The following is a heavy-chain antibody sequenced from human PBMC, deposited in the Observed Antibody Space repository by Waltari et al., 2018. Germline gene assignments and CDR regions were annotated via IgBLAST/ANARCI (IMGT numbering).Heavy chain of an antibody. Sequence: QLQLQESGPGLVKPSETLSLYCSVSGDSISSSNYYWGWIRQPPGKGLEWLASVYYSGTTYYNPALKRRVTISADTSRNQFYLRLTSVTATDTAVYYCARSSAGMPRWLGDYWGQGILVTVSS. D-gene: IGHD5-12*01. CDR3: ARSSAGMPRWLGDY. V-gene: IGHV4-39*01. CDR2: VYYSGTT. J-gene: IGHJ4*02. CDR1: GDSISSSNYY.